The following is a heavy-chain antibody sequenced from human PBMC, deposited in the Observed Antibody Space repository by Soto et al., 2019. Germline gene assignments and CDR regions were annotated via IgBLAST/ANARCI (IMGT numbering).Heavy chain of an antibody. CDR2: TSYSRST. J-gene: IGHJ4*02. CDR1: GGSTNRYI. Sequence: SPTLTLTCTASGGSTNRYIWPWVRQPPGTGQDRIVYTSYSRSTSYNPSLKNGVTISVDTSKTQFSLKLSSVTAADTAVYYCARVGEWGYSGYDPGFDYGGQGTLVTVS. D-gene: IGHD5-12*01. V-gene: IGHV4-59*01. CDR3: ARVGEWGYSGYDPGFDY.